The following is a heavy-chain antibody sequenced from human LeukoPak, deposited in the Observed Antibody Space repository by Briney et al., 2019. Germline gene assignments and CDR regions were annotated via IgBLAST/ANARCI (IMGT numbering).Heavy chain of an antibody. CDR1: GGTFSSYA. V-gene: IGHV1-2*02. D-gene: IGHD2-15*01. J-gene: IGHJ4*02. CDR3: AREHCSGGSCYSRLDY. Sequence: ASVKVSCKASGGTFSSYAISWVRQAPGQGLEWMGWINPNSGGTNYAQKFRGRVTMTRDTSISTAYMELSRLRSDDTAVYYCAREHCSGGSCYSRLDYWGQGTLVTVSS. CDR2: INPNSGGT.